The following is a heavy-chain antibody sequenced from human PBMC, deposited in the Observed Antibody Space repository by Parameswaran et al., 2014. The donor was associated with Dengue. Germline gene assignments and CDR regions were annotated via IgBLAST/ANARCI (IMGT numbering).Heavy chain of an antibody. V-gene: IGHV4-59*01. CDR2: IYYSGST. J-gene: IGHJ4*02. CDR3: ARGGGDVDTAMGY. D-gene: IGHD5-18*01. Sequence: VRQMPGKGLEWIGYIYYSGSTNYNPSLKSRVTISVDTSKNQFSLKLSSVTAADTAVYYCARGGGDVDTAMGYWGQGTLVTVSS.